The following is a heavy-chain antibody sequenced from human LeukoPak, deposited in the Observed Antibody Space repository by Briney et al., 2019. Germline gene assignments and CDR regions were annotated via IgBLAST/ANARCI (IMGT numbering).Heavy chain of an antibody. CDR1: GFTFDDYG. J-gene: IGHJ4*02. CDR3: AKSGGSGLIDY. D-gene: IGHD1-26*01. CDR2: IYSSGNT. Sequence: GSLRLSCAASGFTFDDYGMSWVRQAPGKGLEWIGNIYSSGNTYYNASLKSRVTIYIDTSKNQFSLNLSSVTAADTAVYYCAKSGGSGLIDYWGQGTLVTVSS. V-gene: IGHV4-59*04.